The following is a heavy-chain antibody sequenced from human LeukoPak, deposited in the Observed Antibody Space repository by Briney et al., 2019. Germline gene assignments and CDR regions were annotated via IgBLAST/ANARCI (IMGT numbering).Heavy chain of an antibody. D-gene: IGHD1-14*01. CDR2: IIPIFGTA. V-gene: IGHV1-69*06. CDR1: GGTFSSYA. Sequence: SVKVSCKASGGTFSSYAISWVRQAPGQGLEWMGGIIPIFGTANYAQKFQGRVTITADKSTSTAYMELSSLRSEDTAVYYCARSPAGANYYLDVWGKGTTVTISS. J-gene: IGHJ6*03. CDR3: ARSPAGANYYLDV.